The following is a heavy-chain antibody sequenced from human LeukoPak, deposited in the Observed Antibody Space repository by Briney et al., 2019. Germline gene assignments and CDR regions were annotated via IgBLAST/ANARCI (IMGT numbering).Heavy chain of an antibody. Sequence: SETLSLTCAVSGGSISSGGYSWSWIRQPPGKGLEWIGYIYHSGSTYYNPSLKSRVTISVDRSKNQFSLKLSSVTAADTAVYYCARGVVGATRQRYWFDPWGQGTLVTVSS. D-gene: IGHD1-26*01. J-gene: IGHJ5*02. CDR3: ARGVVGATRQRYWFDP. CDR1: GGSISSGGYS. V-gene: IGHV4-30-2*01. CDR2: IYHSGST.